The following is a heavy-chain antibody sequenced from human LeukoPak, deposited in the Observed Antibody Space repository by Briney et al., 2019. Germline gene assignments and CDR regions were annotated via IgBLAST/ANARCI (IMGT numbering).Heavy chain of an antibody. CDR3: ARDEDGYNYGFDP. Sequence: SQTLSLTCAISGDSVSSNSAAWHWIRQSPSRGLEWLGRTYYRSKWYNDYAVSVKSRITINPDTSKNQFSLRLNSVTPEDTAVYYCARDEDGYNYGFDPWGQGTLVTVSS. V-gene: IGHV6-1*01. CDR1: GDSVSSNSAA. J-gene: IGHJ5*02. CDR2: TYYRSKWYN. D-gene: IGHD5-24*01.